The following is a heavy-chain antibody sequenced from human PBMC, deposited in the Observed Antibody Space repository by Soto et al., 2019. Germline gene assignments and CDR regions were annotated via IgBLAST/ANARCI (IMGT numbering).Heavy chain of an antibody. CDR2: INHSGST. V-gene: IGHV4-34*01. D-gene: IGHD3-3*01. CDR1: GGSFSGYY. CDR3: ARRFGTYYDFWSGYLPAYYFDY. J-gene: IGHJ4*02. Sequence: SETLSLTYAVFGGSFSGYYWSRIRQPPGKGLEWIGEINHSGSTNYNPSLKSRVTISVDTSKNQFSLKLSSVTAADTAVYYCARRFGTYYDFWSGYLPAYYFDYWGQGTLVTVSS.